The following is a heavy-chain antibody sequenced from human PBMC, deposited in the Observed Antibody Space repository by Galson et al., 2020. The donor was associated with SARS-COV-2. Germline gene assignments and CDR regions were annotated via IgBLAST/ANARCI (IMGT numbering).Heavy chain of an antibody. J-gene: IGHJ6*02. V-gene: IGHV4-4*02. D-gene: IGHD3-22*01. Sequence: SETLSLTCTVSGGSISSSNWWSWVRQPPGKGLEWIGEIYHSGSTNYNPSLKSRVTISVDKSKNQFSLKLSSVTAADTAVYYCAREETDYDSSGPVYYYYGMDVWGQGTTVTVSS. CDR2: IYHSGST. CDR1: GGSISSSNW. CDR3: AREETDYDSSGPVYYYYGMDV.